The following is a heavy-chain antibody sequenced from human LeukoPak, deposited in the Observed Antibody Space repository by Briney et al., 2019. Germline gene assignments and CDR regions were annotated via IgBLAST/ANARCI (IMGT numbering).Heavy chain of an antibody. CDR2: FALEDGEK. Sequence: ASVKVSCKVSGYTLSDVSMHWERQAPGKGLEWMGSFALEDGEKVYAQKFQGRVTMTEDTSTDTAYMELSSLRSEDTAVYYCATAFAGNLVDDWGQGTLVTVSS. CDR3: ATAFAGNLVDD. V-gene: IGHV1-24*01. D-gene: IGHD1-14*01. J-gene: IGHJ4*02. CDR1: GYTLSDVS.